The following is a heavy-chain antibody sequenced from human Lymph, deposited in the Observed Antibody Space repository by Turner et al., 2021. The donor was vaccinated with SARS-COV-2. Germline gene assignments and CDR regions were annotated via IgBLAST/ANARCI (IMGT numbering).Heavy chain of an antibody. J-gene: IGHJ4*02. CDR3: ARHNGGRLDY. V-gene: IGHV3-33*01. CDR1: GFTFTNPG. Sequence: QVQLVESGGGVVQPGRSLRLSCAASGFTFTNPGMYWVRQAPVKVLEWVAVIWFDGSNKYYADSVKGRFTISRDNSKNTLYLQMNSLRAEDTAVYYCARHNGGRLDYWGQGTRVTVSS. D-gene: IGHD3-16*01. CDR2: IWFDGSNK.